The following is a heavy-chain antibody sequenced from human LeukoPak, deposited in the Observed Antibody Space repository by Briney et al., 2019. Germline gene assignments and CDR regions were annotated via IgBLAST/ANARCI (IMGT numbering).Heavy chain of an antibody. CDR2: IYHSGST. V-gene: IGHV4-4*02. J-gene: IGHJ4*02. Sequence: SETLSLTCAVSGGSISSSNWWSWVRQPPGKGLEWIGEIYHSGSTNYNPSLKSRVTISVDKSKNQFSLKLSSVTAADTAVYYCARAPPYDYVWGSGYFDYWGQGTLVTVSS. D-gene: IGHD3-16*01. CDR3: ARAPPYDYVWGSGYFDY. CDR1: GGSISSSNW.